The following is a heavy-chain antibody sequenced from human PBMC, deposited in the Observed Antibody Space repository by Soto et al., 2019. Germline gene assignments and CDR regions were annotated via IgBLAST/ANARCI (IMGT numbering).Heavy chain of an antibody. CDR3: ARDPGIRGGYCSSTSCSYYYYYGMDV. J-gene: IGHJ6*02. V-gene: IGHV3-7*03. D-gene: IGHD2-2*01. Sequence: VQLVESGGGLVQPGGSLRLSCAASGFTFSSYWMSWVRQAPGKGLEWVANIKQDGSEKYYVDSVKGRFTISRDNAKNSLYLQMNSLRAEDTAVYYCARDPGIRGGYCSSTSCSYYYYYGMDVWGQGTTVTVSS. CDR2: IKQDGSEK. CDR1: GFTFSSYW.